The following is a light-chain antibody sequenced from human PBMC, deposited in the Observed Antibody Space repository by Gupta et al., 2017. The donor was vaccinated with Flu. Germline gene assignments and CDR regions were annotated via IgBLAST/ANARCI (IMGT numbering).Light chain of an antibody. CDR3: AAWDDSLSCVV. Sequence: SAPTLPPSASGTPGQRVTISCSGSSSHLGCNFVYWYHQLPGTAPNLLMYTDNQRPSGVPDRFSGAKSDTSAALAISGLRAEDEADYYCAAWDDSLSCVVFGGGTKLTVL. CDR1: SSHLGCNF. J-gene: IGLJ3*02. V-gene: IGLV1-47*01. CDR2: TDN.